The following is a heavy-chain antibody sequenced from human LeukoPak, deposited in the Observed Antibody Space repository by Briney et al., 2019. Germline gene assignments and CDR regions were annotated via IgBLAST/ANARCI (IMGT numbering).Heavy chain of an antibody. V-gene: IGHV4-39*01. Sequence: SETLSLTCTVSGGSISSSSYYWGWIRQPPGKGLEWIGSIYYSGSTYYNPSLKSRVTISVDTSKNQFSLKLSSVTAADTAVYYCARHQGGSYYLTPGYFDYWGQGTLVTVSS. CDR3: ARHQGGSYYLTPGYFDY. CDR2: IYYSGST. D-gene: IGHD1-26*01. CDR1: GGSISSSSYY. J-gene: IGHJ4*02.